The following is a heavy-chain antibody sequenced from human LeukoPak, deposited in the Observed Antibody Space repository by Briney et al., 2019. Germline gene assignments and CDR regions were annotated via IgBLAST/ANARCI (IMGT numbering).Heavy chain of an antibody. Sequence: SETLSLTCTVSGFSISSYYWSWIRQPPGKGLEWLGYIYYSGSTNYNPSLKSRVTISVDTSKNQFSLKLSSVTAADTAVYYCARDIWSGYYTGWFDPWGQGTLVTVSS. CDR3: ARDIWSGYYTGWFDP. CDR1: GFSISSYY. J-gene: IGHJ5*02. CDR2: IYYSGST. D-gene: IGHD3-3*01. V-gene: IGHV4-59*01.